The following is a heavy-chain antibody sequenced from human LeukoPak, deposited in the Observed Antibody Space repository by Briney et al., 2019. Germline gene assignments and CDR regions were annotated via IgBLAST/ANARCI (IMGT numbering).Heavy chain of an antibody. CDR1: GYTFTSYG. CDR2: ISAYNGNT. V-gene: IGHV1-18*01. CDR3: ARDNKVDYDFWSGYSNGDYFDY. D-gene: IGHD3-3*01. J-gene: IGHJ4*02. Sequence: ASVKVSCKASGYTFTSYGISWVRRAPGQGLEWMGWISAYNGNTNYAQELQGRVTMTTDTSTSTAYMELRSLRSDDTAVYYCARDNKVDYDFWSGYSNGDYFDYWGQGTLVTVSS.